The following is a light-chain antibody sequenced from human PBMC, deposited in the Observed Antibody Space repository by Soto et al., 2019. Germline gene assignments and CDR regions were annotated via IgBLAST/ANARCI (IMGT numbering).Light chain of an antibody. CDR3: LQDNSNPLS. CDR1: QGVGLD. CDR2: HAS. V-gene: IGKV1-6*01. J-gene: IGKJ4*01. Sequence: AIQMTQSPSSLSASVGDRVTITCRASQGVGLDLAWYQQKPGKAPNLLIYHASTLQSGVPSRFSGSGSGTDFTLTISSLQPEDFGTYYCLQDNSNPLSFGGGTKVEIK.